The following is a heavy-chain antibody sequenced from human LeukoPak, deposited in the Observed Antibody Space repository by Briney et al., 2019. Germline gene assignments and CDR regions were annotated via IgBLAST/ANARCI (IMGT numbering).Heavy chain of an antibody. J-gene: IGHJ6*03. D-gene: IGHD3-3*01. V-gene: IGHV3-7*01. CDR1: GFTFSSYW. Sequence: PGGSLRLSCAASGFTFSSYWMSWVRQAPGKGLEWVANIKQDGSEKYYVDSVKGRFTISRDNAKNSLYLQMNSLRAEDTALYYCARLRYNDFWSGHWKYYYYMDVWGKGTTVTVSS. CDR2: IKQDGSEK. CDR3: ARLRYNDFWSGHWKYYYYMDV.